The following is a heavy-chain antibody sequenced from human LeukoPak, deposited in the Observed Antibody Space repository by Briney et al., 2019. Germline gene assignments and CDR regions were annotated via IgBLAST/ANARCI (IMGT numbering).Heavy chain of an antibody. J-gene: IGHJ4*02. CDR1: GYIFTNYY. Sequence: ASVSVSCTASGYIFTNYYMHWVRQAPGQGLEWMGIINPSGGSTTYAQRFQGRVTMTRDTSTSTVYMELSSLRSEDTAVYYCARGMYCSGGSCYSIFDYWGQGTLVTVSS. D-gene: IGHD2-15*01. V-gene: IGHV1-46*01. CDR3: ARGMYCSGGSCYSIFDY. CDR2: INPSGGST.